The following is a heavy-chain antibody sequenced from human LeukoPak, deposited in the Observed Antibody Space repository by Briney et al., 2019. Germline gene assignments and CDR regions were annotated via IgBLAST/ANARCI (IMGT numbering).Heavy chain of an antibody. CDR3: ARAGAPITIFGVVIRSISNGGTDCYGMDV. Sequence: RASETLSLTCAVSGGSISSGGYSWSWIRQPPGKGLEWIGYIYYSGSTYYNPSLKSRVTISVDTSKNQFSLKLSSVTAADTAMYYCARAGAPITIFGVVIRSISNGGTDCYGMDVWGQGTTVTVSS. CDR2: IYYSGST. D-gene: IGHD3-3*01. CDR1: GGSISSGGYS. V-gene: IGHV4-31*11. J-gene: IGHJ6*02.